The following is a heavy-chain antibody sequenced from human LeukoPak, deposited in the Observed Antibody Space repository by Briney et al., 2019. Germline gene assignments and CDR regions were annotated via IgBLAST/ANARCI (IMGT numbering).Heavy chain of an antibody. CDR2: INHSGST. J-gene: IGHJ4*02. Sequence: SETLSLTCAVYGGSFSGYYWSWIRQPPGKGLERIGEINHSGSTNYNPSLKSRLTISVDTSKNQFSLRLSSVTAADTAVYYCARAVDYDSSGYYGYWGQGTLVTVSS. V-gene: IGHV4-34*01. D-gene: IGHD3-22*01. CDR1: GGSFSGYY. CDR3: ARAVDYDSSGYYGY.